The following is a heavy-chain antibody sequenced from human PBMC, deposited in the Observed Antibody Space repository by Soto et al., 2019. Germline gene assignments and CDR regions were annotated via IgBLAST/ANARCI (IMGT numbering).Heavy chain of an antibody. CDR2: ISSSSSYI. V-gene: IGHV3-21*01. J-gene: IGHJ4*02. Sequence: EVQLVESGGGLVKPGGSLRLSCAASGFTFSSYSMNWVRQAPGKGLEWVSSISSSSSYIYYADSVKGRFTISRDNAKNSLYLQMNSLRAEDTAVYYCARDPKSIAVAGTLPYYFDYWGQGTLVTVSS. CDR3: ARDPKSIAVAGTLPYYFDY. D-gene: IGHD6-19*01. CDR1: GFTFSSYS.